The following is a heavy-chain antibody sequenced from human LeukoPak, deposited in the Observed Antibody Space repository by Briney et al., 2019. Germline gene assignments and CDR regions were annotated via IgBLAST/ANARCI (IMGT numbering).Heavy chain of an antibody. CDR1: GFTFSSYW. V-gene: IGHV3-7*01. CDR3: AKEGAYPIITYDS. J-gene: IGHJ5*01. Sequence: GGSLRLSCAASGFTFSSYWMNWVRQAPGKGLEWVAIIKQDGSEKYYVDSVKGRFTISRDNAKNSLYLQMNSLRAEDTAVYYCAKEGAYPIITYDSWGQGTLVTVSS. D-gene: IGHD3-10*01. CDR2: IKQDGSEK.